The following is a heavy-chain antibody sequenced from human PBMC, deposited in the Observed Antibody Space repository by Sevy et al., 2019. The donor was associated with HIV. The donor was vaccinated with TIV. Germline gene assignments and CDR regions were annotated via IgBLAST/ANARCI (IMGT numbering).Heavy chain of an antibody. CDR1: GFTFSSYA. Sequence: GGSLRLSCAASGFTFSSYAMSWVRQAPGKGLEWVSAISGSGGSTYYADSVKGRFTISRDNSKNTLYLQMNSLRAEDTAVYYCANSLPSHRMTTVTTVFFYWGQGTLVTVSS. V-gene: IGHV3-23*01. J-gene: IGHJ4*02. D-gene: IGHD4-4*01. CDR3: ANSLPSHRMTTVTTVFFY. CDR2: ISGSGGST.